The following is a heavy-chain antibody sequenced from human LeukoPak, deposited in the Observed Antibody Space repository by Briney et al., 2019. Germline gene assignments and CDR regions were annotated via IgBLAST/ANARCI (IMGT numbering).Heavy chain of an antibody. Sequence: PGASLRLSCAVSGFTFSSYAMSWVRSAPGKGLDWVSAMSGSCGSTYYANSVQGRFTISRDNSKNTLYLQMNSLRAEDTAVYYCAKDLAVVVIHAFDIWGQGTMVTVSS. CDR1: GFTFSSYA. CDR3: AKDLAVVVIHAFDI. V-gene: IGHV3-23*01. D-gene: IGHD3-22*01. J-gene: IGHJ3*02. CDR2: MSGSCGST.